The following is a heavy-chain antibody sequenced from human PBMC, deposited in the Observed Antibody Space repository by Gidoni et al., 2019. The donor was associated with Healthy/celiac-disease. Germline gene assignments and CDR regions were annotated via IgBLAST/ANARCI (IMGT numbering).Heavy chain of an antibody. J-gene: IGHJ4*02. CDR1: GFTFSSYA. Sequence: EVQLLESGVGLVQPGVSLRLPCPASGFTFSSYAMSWVRQAPGKGLEWVSAISGSGGSTYNADAVKGRFTISRDNSKNTLYLQMNSLRAEDTAVYYCAKEHDYGDYVFDYWGQGTLVTVSS. CDR3: AKEHDYGDYVFDY. V-gene: IGHV3-23*01. CDR2: ISGSGGST. D-gene: IGHD4-17*01.